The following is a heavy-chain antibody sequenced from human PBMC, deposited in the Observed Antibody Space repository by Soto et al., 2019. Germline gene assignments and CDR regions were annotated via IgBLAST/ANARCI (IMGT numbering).Heavy chain of an antibody. V-gene: IGHV1-18*01. D-gene: IGHD3-9*01. CDR1: GYTFTSYG. Sequence: QVQLVQSGAEVKKPGASVKVSCKASGYTFTSYGISWVRQAPGQGLEWMGWISAYNGNTNYAQKLRGRVTMTTDTSTSTAYMELRSLRSDDTAVYYCARGMHRNDILTGYSAFDYWGQGTLVTVSS. CDR3: ARGMHRNDILTGYSAFDY. J-gene: IGHJ4*02. CDR2: ISAYNGNT.